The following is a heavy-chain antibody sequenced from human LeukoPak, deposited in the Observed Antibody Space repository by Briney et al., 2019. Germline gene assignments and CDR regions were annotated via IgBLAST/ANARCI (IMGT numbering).Heavy chain of an antibody. J-gene: IGHJ4*02. CDR2: ISGNVGST. Sequence: GGSLRLSCAASGFTFSNYAMTWARQAPGKGLEWVSTISGNVGSTYYADSVKGRFTISRDNSKNTLYLQMNSLRAEDTAVYYCAKDLGYCSVASCFFDYWGQGTLVTVSS. CDR1: GFTFSNYA. D-gene: IGHD2-15*01. CDR3: AKDLGYCSVASCFFDY. V-gene: IGHV3-23*01.